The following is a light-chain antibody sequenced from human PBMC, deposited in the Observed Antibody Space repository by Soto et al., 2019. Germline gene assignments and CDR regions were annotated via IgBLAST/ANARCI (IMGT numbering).Light chain of an antibody. CDR1: SSNIGNNA. J-gene: IGLJ2*01. Sequence: QSVLTQPPSVSEAPRQRVTISCSGSSSNIGNNAVNWYQQLPGKAPKLLIYYDDLLPSGVSDRFSGSKSGTSASLAISGLQSEDEAYYYCAAWDDNLNGPVFGGGTKLTVL. CDR2: YDD. V-gene: IGLV1-36*01. CDR3: AAWDDNLNGPV.